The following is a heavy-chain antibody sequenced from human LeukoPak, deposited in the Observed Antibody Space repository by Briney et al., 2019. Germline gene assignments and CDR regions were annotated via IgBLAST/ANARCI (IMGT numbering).Heavy chain of an antibody. D-gene: IGHD2-8*01. V-gene: IGHV3-11*01. CDR2: ISHSGRTM. CDR3: ARDSIVRGNIGNDMDV. CDR1: GFTFSDYY. J-gene: IGHJ6*03. Sequence: GGSLRLSCAVSGFTFSDYYMSWIRQAPGKGLEWVSYISHSGRTMYYADSVKGRFTISRDNAKNSLYLQMNSLRAGDTAVYYCARDSIVRGNIGNDMDVWGKGTTVTVSS.